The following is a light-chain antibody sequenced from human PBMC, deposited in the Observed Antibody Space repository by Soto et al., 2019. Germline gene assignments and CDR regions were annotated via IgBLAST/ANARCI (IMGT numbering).Light chain of an antibody. CDR1: QSISSY. V-gene: IGKV1-39*01. CDR2: AAS. Sequence: DILMTQSPSSLSASVGDRVTITCRASQSISSYLNWYQQKPGKAPKLLIYAASSLQSGVPSGFSGSGSGTDFTLTISSLQPEDFATYFCQQSYSTPFTFGPGTKVDVK. CDR3: QQSYSTPFT. J-gene: IGKJ3*01.